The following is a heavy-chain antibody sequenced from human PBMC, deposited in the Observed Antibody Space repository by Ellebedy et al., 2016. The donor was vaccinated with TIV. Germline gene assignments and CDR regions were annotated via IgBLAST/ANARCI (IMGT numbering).Heavy chain of an antibody. J-gene: IGHJ4*02. V-gene: IGHV3-23*05. CDR2: IVGSGA. D-gene: IGHD3-22*01. CDR3: ARSGEHDS. Sequence: GESLKISCAASGFSFSRFAVHWVRQAPGKGLEWVSGIVGSGAQKYADSVKGRFTISRDNSKTTVDLQMNSLRAEDTAVYYCARSGEHDSWGQGTLVTVSS. CDR1: GFSFSRFA.